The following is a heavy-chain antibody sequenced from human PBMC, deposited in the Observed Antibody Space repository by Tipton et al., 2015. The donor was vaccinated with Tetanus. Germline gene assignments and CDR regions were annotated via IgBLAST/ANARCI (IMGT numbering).Heavy chain of an antibody. Sequence: TLSLTCAFYGGSFSYSYWNLLPPPSGKGRGWIGEISHRGSTNYNPSLKSRVTISVDTSKNQFSLRLNSVTAADTAVYYCARAGETPLWGAFNSWGQGALVTVSS. D-gene: IGHD3-16*01. CDR2: ISHRGST. V-gene: IGHV4-34*01. CDR3: ARAGETPLWGAFNS. CDR1: GGSFSYSY. J-gene: IGHJ4*02.